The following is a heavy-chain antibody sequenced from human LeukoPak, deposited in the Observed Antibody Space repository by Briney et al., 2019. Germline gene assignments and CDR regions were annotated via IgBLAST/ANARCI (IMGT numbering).Heavy chain of an antibody. Sequence: GASVKVSCKASGYTFTSYGICWVRQAPGQGLEWMGWISAYNGNTNYAQKLQGRVTMTTDTSTSTAYMELRSLRSDDTAVYYCARDSAIVVVPAGMGRFDPWGQGTLVTVSS. V-gene: IGHV1-18*01. CDR3: ARDSAIVVVPAGMGRFDP. D-gene: IGHD2-2*01. CDR2: ISAYNGNT. J-gene: IGHJ5*02. CDR1: GYTFTSYG.